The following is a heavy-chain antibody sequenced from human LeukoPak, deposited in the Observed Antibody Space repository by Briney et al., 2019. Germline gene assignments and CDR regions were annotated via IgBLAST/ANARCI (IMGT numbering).Heavy chain of an antibody. CDR3: ARGQAYYDFWSGHSSPDY. CDR2: INHSGST. Sequence: PSETLSLTCAVYGGSFSGYYWSWVRQPPGKGLEWIGEINHSGSTNYNPSLKCRVTISVDTSKNQFSLKLSSVTAADTAVYYCARGQAYYDFWSGHSSPDYWGQGTLVTVSS. J-gene: IGHJ4*02. D-gene: IGHD3-3*01. V-gene: IGHV4-34*01. CDR1: GGSFSGYY.